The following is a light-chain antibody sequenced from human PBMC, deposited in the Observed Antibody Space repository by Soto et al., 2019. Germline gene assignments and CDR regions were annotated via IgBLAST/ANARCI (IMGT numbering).Light chain of an antibody. V-gene: IGKV3-20*01. CDR1: QSVSSSF. J-gene: IGKJ4*01. CDR2: GAS. CDR3: QQYCSSPLT. Sequence: EIVLTQSPGTLSLSPGERATLSCRASQSVSSSFLAWYQQNPGQAPRLLIYGASSRATGIPDRFSGSGSGTDFTLTISTLEPEDVAVYYCQQYCSSPLTFGGGTKVEIK.